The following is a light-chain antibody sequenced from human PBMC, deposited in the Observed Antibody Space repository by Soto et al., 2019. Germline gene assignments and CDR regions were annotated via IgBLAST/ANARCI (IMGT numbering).Light chain of an antibody. V-gene: IGLV1-40*01. J-gene: IGLJ1*01. CDR2: GNN. CDR3: QSYDSSLSGYV. Sequence: QPVLTQPPSVSGAPGQTVIISCSGSSSNLGAPYDVNWFRQLPGTVPRLLIYGNNNRPSGVPDRFSGSKSGTSASLAITGLQAEDEDDYYCQSYDSSLSGYVFGTGTKLTVL. CDR1: SSNLGAPYD.